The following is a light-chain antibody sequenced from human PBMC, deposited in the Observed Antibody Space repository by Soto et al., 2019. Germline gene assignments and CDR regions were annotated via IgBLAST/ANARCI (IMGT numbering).Light chain of an antibody. Sequence: QSVLTQSASASGSPGQSITISCTGTSSDVGTYNLVSWYQQHPGKAPKLIISEGNKRPSGVSNRFSGSKSGNTASLTISGLQAEDEADYYCCSYAGSSTPYVFGTGTKVTVL. J-gene: IGLJ1*01. V-gene: IGLV2-23*01. CDR1: SSDVGTYNL. CDR2: EGN. CDR3: CSYAGSSTPYV.